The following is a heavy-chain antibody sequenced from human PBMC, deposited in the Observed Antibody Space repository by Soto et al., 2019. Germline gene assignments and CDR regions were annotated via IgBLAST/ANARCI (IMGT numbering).Heavy chain of an antibody. CDR2: IYHGGTT. V-gene: IGHV4-38-2*01. Sequence: SETLSLTCVVSGYSISSAYYWGWIRQPPGKGPEWIASIYHGGTTFYNPSLKSRITISVDTSNNQFSLKLTSVTAADTAVYYCARVHVMVVAGSTFDYWGHGTLVTVSS. D-gene: IGHD6-19*01. CDR3: ARVHVMVVAGSTFDY. J-gene: IGHJ4*01. CDR1: GYSISSAYY.